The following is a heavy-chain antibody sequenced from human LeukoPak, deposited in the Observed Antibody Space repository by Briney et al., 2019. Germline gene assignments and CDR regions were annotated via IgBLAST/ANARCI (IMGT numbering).Heavy chain of an antibody. Sequence: GGSLRLSCAASGFTFSSYAMSWVRQAPGKGLEWVSAISGSGGSTYYADSVKGRFTISRDNSKNTLYLQMNSLRAEDTAVYYCAKDRGITMIVVATFGVFDYWGQGTLVTVSS. CDR3: AKDRGITMIVVATFGVFDY. J-gene: IGHJ4*02. CDR2: ISGSGGST. D-gene: IGHD3-22*01. V-gene: IGHV3-23*01. CDR1: GFTFSSYA.